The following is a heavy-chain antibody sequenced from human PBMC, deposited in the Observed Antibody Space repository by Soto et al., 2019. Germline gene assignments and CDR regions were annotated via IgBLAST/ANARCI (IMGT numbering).Heavy chain of an antibody. CDR1: GYTFTSYA. CDR3: ARDSPPSDY. Sequence: ASVKVSCKASGYTFTSYAMHWVRQAPGQRLEWKGWINAGNGNRKYSQKFQGRVTITRDTSASTAYMELSSLRSEDTAVYYCARDSPPSDYWGQGTLVTVSS. J-gene: IGHJ4*02. CDR2: INAGNGNR. V-gene: IGHV1-3*01.